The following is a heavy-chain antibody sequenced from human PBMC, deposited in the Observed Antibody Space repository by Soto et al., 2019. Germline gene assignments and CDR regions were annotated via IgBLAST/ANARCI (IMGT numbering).Heavy chain of an antibody. J-gene: IGHJ4*02. CDR3: ASGRQWLERSCLDY. CDR2: IKQDGSEK. D-gene: IGHD6-19*01. V-gene: IGHV3-7*01. Sequence: EVQLVESGGALVQPGGSLRLSCAASGFTFRSYWMSWVRQAPGKGLEWVANIKQDGSEKYYVDSVKGRFTISRDNAKNSLDLQMDSLRGEDTAVYYCASGRQWLERSCLDYWGQGTLVTVSS. CDR1: GFTFRSYW.